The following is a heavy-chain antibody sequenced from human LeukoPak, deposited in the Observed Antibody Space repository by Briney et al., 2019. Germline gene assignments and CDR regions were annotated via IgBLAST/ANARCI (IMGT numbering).Heavy chain of an antibody. V-gene: IGHV3-11*04. J-gene: IGHJ4*02. Sequence: PGGSLRLSCAASGFTFSGYYMSWIRQAQGKGLEWVSYISSSGSTIYYADSVKGRFTISRDNAKNSLYLQMNSLRATDTAVYYCARDALRPAGIAAAGTWDYWGQGTLVTVSS. CDR2: ISSSGSTI. D-gene: IGHD6-13*01. CDR3: ARDALRPAGIAAAGTWDY. CDR1: GFTFSGYY.